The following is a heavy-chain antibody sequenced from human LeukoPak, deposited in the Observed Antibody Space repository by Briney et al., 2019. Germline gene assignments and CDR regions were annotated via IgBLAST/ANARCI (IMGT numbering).Heavy chain of an antibody. CDR2: ISSDGSIT. CDR3: ARDRGPRTGSMVREAYDN. D-gene: IGHD3-10*01. V-gene: IGHV3-74*01. CDR1: GFTFSNYW. J-gene: IGHJ4*02. Sequence: GGSLTLSCAASGFTFSNYWIHWVRQAPGKGLVWVSRISSDGSITNYADSVKGRFTISRDNAKNTLYLQMNNLRAEDTAVYYCARDRGPRTGSMVREAYDNWGQGTLVTVSS.